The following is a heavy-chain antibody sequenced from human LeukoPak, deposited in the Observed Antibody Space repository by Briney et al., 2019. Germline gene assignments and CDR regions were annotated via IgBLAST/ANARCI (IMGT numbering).Heavy chain of an antibody. Sequence: SETLSLTCTVSGGSISSYYWSWIRQPPGKGLEWIGYIYYSGSTNYNPSLKSRATISVDTSKNQFSLKLSSVTAADTAVYYCARSVVTTKYYFDYWGQGTLVTVSS. CDR2: IYYSGST. CDR3: ARSVVTTKYYFDY. D-gene: IGHD2-21*02. CDR1: GGSISSYY. J-gene: IGHJ4*02. V-gene: IGHV4-59*01.